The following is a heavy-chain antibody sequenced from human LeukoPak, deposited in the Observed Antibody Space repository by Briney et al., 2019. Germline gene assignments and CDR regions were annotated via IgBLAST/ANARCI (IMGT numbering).Heavy chain of an antibody. Sequence: PSETLSLTCTVSGGSISSISFYWGWIRQPPGKGLEWIGNIYYNGNTYYNPSLKSRVTISLGTSKNHFSLELSSVTAADTAVYYCARVWYGRNFDDWGQGTLVTVSS. CDR3: ARVWYGRNFDD. D-gene: IGHD6-13*01. CDR1: GGSISSISFY. V-gene: IGHV4-39*07. CDR2: IYYNGNT. J-gene: IGHJ4*02.